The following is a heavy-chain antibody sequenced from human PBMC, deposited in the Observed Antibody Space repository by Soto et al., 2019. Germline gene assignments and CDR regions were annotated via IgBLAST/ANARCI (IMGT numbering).Heavy chain of an antibody. J-gene: IGHJ5*02. D-gene: IGHD6-25*01. CDR1: GFTFSTYW. Sequence: EVQLVESGGGLVQPGGSLRLSCAASGFTFSTYWMHWIRQVPGKGLEWVSRINSDASHTYYADSVKGRFTISRDNAKNTLHLEMNSLRAEDTAVYDCVREGQCITTSGYGNWFDPWGQGTLVTVSS. V-gene: IGHV3-74*01. CDR2: INSDASHT. CDR3: VREGQCITTSGYGNWFDP.